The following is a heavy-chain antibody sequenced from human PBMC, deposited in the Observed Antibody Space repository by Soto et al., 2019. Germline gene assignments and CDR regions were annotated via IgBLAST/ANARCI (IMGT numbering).Heavy chain of an antibody. CDR2: IKSKTDGGTT. Sequence: EVQLVESGGGLVKPGGSLRLSCAASGFTFSNAWMNWVRQAPGKGLEWVGRIKSKTDGGTTDYAAPVKGRFTISRDDSKNTLYLQMNSLKTEDTAVYYCTTDRDLVWGSYRYTAAFDIWGQGTMVTVSS. CDR1: GFTFSNAW. D-gene: IGHD3-16*02. CDR3: TTDRDLVWGSYRYTAAFDI. V-gene: IGHV3-15*07. J-gene: IGHJ3*02.